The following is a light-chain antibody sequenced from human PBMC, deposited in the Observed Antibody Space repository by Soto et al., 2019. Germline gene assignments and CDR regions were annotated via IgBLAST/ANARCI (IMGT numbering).Light chain of an antibody. CDR2: DVS. V-gene: IGLV2-11*01. J-gene: IGLJ1*01. CDR1: STDVAGYNY. CDR3: CSYAGSYTSYV. Sequence: QSALTQPRSVSGSPGQSVTISCTGTSTDVAGYNYVSWYQQRPGKAPKLMIYDVSKRPSGVPDRFSGSKSGNTASLTISGLQADDEADFYCCSYAGSYTSYVFGTGTKLTVL.